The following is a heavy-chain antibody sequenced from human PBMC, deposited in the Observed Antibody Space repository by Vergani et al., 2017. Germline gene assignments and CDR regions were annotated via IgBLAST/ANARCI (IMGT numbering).Heavy chain of an antibody. CDR1: GGTFSSYA. D-gene: IGHD5-24*01. CDR3: AREMATPAPGFDY. J-gene: IGHJ4*02. Sequence: QVQLVQSGAEVKKPGSSVKVSCKASGGTFSSYAISWVRQAPGQGLEWMGGINPNSGGTNYAQKFQGRVTMTRDTSISTAYMELSRLRSDDTAVYYCAREMATPAPGFDYWGQGTLVTVSS. CDR2: INPNSGGT. V-gene: IGHV1-2*02.